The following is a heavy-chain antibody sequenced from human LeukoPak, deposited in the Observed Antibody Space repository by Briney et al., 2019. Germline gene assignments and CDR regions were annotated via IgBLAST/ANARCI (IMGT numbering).Heavy chain of an antibody. V-gene: IGHV4-59*08. CDR1: GGSINSYY. D-gene: IGHD6-6*01. J-gene: IGHJ4*02. CDR3: GGSSTGAGLDY. Sequence: SETLSLTCTVSGGSINSYYWSWIRQPPGKGLEYIGHIYYSGNTDYNPSLKSRVTISVDTSKNQFSLKLSSVTAADTAVYYCGGSSTGAGLDYWGQGTLVTVSS. CDR2: IYYSGNT.